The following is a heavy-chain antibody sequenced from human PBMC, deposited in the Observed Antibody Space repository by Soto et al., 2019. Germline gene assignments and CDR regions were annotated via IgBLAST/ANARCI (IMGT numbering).Heavy chain of an antibody. V-gene: IGHV1-18*01. J-gene: IGHJ4*02. CDR2: ISAYNGHT. CDR1: GYTFTSYG. CDR3: ARSLSGYITHFDY. Sequence: ASVKVSCKASGYTFTSYGISWVRQAPGQGFKWMGWISAYNGHTNYAQKLQGRVTMTTDTSTSTVYMELRSLRSDDTAVYYCARSLSGYITHFDYWGQGTLVTVSS. D-gene: IGHD3-22*01.